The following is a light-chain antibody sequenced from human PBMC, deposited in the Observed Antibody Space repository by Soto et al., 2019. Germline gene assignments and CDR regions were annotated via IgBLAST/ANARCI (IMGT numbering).Light chain of an antibody. Sequence: DIQMTQSPSSLSASVGDRVPITCRASPGIIDYLAWYQQKPGKAPQLLIYAASTLQSGVPSRFSGSGYGTDFTLTIRGLQPDDVGTYYCQKYNSAPQTFGQGTKVEIK. J-gene: IGKJ1*01. CDR1: PGIIDY. CDR2: AAS. V-gene: IGKV1-27*01. CDR3: QKYNSAPQT.